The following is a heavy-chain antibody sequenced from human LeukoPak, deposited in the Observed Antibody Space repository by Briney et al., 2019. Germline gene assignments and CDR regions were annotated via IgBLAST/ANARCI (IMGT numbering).Heavy chain of an antibody. J-gene: IGHJ4*02. Sequence: PSETLSLTCAVYGGSFSGYYWSWIRQPPVKGLEWIGEINHSGSTNYNPSLKSRVTISVDTSKNQFSLKLSSVTAADTAVYYCARGRIVVVVAARHYFDYWGQGTLVTVSS. CDR3: ARGRIVVVVAARHYFDY. CDR1: GGSFSGYY. CDR2: INHSGST. D-gene: IGHD2-15*01. V-gene: IGHV4-34*01.